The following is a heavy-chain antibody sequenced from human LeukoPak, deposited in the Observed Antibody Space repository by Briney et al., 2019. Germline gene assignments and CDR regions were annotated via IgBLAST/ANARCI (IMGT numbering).Heavy chain of an antibody. D-gene: IGHD3-16*01. CDR2: IYYSGSA. V-gene: IGHV4-39*01. Sequence: SETLSLTCTVSGGPISSNFYYWGWIRQPPGKGLEWIGSIYYSGSAFCNPSLQSRVTVSIDTSNNQLSLSLTSVTGTDTAVYYCAKTLRLGELWDWGQGSLVTVSS. CDR3: AKTLRLGELWD. J-gene: IGHJ4*02. CDR1: GGPISSNFYY.